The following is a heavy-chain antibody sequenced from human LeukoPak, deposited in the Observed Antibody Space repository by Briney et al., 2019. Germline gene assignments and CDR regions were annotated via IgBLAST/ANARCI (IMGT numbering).Heavy chain of an antibody. CDR3: ARDPYSGGYGAYYYYYMDV. J-gene: IGHJ6*03. CDR1: GFTFSSYE. V-gene: IGHV3-48*03. D-gene: IGHD1-26*01. Sequence: GGSLRLSCAASGFTFSSYEMNWVRQAPGKGLEWVSYISSSGSTIYYADSVKGRFTISRDNAKNSLYLQMNSLRDEDTAVYYCARDPYSGGYGAYYYYYMDVWGKGTTVTVSS. CDR2: ISSSGSTI.